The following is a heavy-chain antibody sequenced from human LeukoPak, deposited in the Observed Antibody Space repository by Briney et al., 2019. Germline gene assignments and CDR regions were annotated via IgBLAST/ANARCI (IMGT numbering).Heavy chain of an antibody. Sequence: GGSLRLSCAASGFTFSSYAMHWVRQAPGKGLEWVAAISYDGSNKYYADSVKGRFTISRDNSKNILFLQMNSLRAEDTAVYYCARDPYLSSGHNWGQGTLVTVSS. CDR3: ARDPYLSSGHN. J-gene: IGHJ4*02. CDR1: GFTFSSYA. CDR2: ISYDGSNK. V-gene: IGHV3-30*14. D-gene: IGHD3-22*01.